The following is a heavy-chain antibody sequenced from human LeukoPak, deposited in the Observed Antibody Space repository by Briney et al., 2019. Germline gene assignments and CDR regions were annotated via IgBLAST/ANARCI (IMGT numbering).Heavy chain of an antibody. Sequence: PSETLSLTCTVSGGSISSGGYYWSWIRQPAGKGLEWIGRIYTSGSTNYNPSLKSRVTISVDTSKNQFSLKLSSVTAADTAVYYCARQQRQQLGYWGQGTLVTVSS. V-gene: IGHV4-61*02. J-gene: IGHJ4*02. D-gene: IGHD6-13*01. CDR1: GGSISSGGYY. CDR2: IYTSGST. CDR3: ARQQRQQLGY.